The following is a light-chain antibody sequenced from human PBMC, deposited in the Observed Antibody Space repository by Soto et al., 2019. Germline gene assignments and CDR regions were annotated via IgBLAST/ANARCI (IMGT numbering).Light chain of an antibody. CDR1: QSISSY. Sequence: IHMTRSPSSLAASVGDRDTITCRASQSISSYLNWYQQKPGKAPKLLIYAASSLQSGVPSRFSGSGSGTDFTLTISSLQTEDLANYYCQQSYSTPRTCGQGTKGDIK. J-gene: IGKJ1*01. CDR3: QQSYSTPRT. V-gene: IGKV1-39*01. CDR2: AAS.